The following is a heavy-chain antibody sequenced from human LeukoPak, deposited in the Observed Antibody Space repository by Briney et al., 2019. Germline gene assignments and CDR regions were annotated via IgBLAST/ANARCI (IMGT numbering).Heavy chain of an antibody. Sequence: SETLSLTCAVYGGSFSGYYWSWIRQPPGKGLEWIGEINHSGSTNYNPSLKSRVNIPVDTSKNQFSLKLSSVTAADTAVYYFARSGSYGYIRYWGQGTLVTVSS. CDR3: ARSGSYGYIRY. CDR2: INHSGST. D-gene: IGHD5-18*01. CDR1: GGSFSGYY. J-gene: IGHJ4*02. V-gene: IGHV4-34*01.